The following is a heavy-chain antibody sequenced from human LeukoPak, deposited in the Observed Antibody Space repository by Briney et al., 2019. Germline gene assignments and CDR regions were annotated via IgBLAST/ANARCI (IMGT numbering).Heavy chain of an antibody. J-gene: IGHJ4*02. V-gene: IGHV4-59*08. CDR3: ASLNSSSWYYFDY. Sequence: SETLSLTCTVSGGSISSYSWSWIRQPPGKGLEWIGYIYYSGSTNYNPSLTSRVTISVDTSKNQFSLKLSSVTAADTAVYYCASLNSSSWYYFDYWGQGTLVTVSS. D-gene: IGHD6-13*01. CDR1: GGSISSYS. CDR2: IYYSGST.